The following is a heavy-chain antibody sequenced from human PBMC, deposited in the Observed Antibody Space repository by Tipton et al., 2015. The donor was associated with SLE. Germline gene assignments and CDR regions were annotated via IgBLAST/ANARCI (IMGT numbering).Heavy chain of an antibody. D-gene: IGHD2-15*01. Sequence: TLSLTCAVYGGSFSGYYWSWIRQPPGKGLEWIGEINHSGSTNYNPSLKSRVTISVDTSKNQFSLKLSSVPAADTAVYYCARVACSGGCCFSGYDAFDIWGQGTMVTVSA. V-gene: IGHV4-34*01. CDR3: ARVACSGGCCFSGYDAFDI. J-gene: IGHJ3*02. CDR1: GGSFSGYY. CDR2: INHSGST.